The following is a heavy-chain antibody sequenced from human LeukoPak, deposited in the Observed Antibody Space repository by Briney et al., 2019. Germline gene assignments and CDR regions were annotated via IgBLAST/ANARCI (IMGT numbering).Heavy chain of an antibody. V-gene: IGHV3-53*01. CDR2: IYSGGST. CDR1: GFTVSSNY. J-gene: IGHJ4*02. D-gene: IGHD5-24*01. Sequence: GGSLRLSCAASGFTVSSNYMSWVRQAPGKWLEWVSVIYSGGSTYYADSVKGRFTISRDNSKNTLYLQMNSLRAEDTAVYYCARDREDGYNYYDYWGQGTLVTVSS. CDR3: ARDREDGYNYYDY.